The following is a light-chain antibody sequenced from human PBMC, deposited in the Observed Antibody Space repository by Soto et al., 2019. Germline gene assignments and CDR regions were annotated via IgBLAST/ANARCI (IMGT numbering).Light chain of an antibody. J-gene: IGKJ2*01. CDR1: QSLSSGY. Sequence: EIVLTQSPGTLSLFPGEGATLSCRASQSLSSGYLAWYQQKPGQAPRLLIYGVSSRATGIPDRFSGSGSGTDFSLPISRLEPEDVAVYYCQQYSSSLVYTFGQGTKLEIK. V-gene: IGKV3-20*01. CDR3: QQYSSSLVYT. CDR2: GVS.